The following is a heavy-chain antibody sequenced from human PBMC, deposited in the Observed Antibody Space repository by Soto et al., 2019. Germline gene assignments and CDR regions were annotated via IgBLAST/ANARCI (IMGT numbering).Heavy chain of an antibody. D-gene: IGHD2-21*02. J-gene: IGHJ4*02. CDR3: ARGPSCGGDCYLFDY. V-gene: IGHV1-46*01. CDR2: INPGGGRT. CDR1: GYTFTSYY. Sequence: QVQLVQSGAEVTKPGASVKVSCKASGYTFTSYYIHWVRQAPGQGLEWVAMINPGGGRTHYAQMFQGRVTLTRDTSTGTVDMELSSLTSDDTAVYYCARGPSCGGDCYLFDYWGQGSLVTVSS.